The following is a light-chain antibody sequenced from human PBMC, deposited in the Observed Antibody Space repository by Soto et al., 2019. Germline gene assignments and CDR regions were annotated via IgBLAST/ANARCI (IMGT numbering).Light chain of an antibody. CDR2: GAS. CDR3: QQYKNWPL. Sequence: EVVLTQSPGTLSLSPGERATLSRRASQSVAANYLAWYQQKRGQAPRLLIYGASTRATGIPVRFSGSGFGTEFTLTISSLQSEDFAVYYCQQYKNWPLFGQGTRLEIK. V-gene: IGKV3-15*01. J-gene: IGKJ5*01. CDR1: QSVAANY.